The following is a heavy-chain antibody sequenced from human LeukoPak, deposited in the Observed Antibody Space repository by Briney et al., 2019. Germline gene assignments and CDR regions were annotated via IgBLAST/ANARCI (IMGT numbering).Heavy chain of an antibody. V-gene: IGHV3-74*01. Sequence: GGSLTLSCAASGSTFSSYWMHWVRQAPGKGLVWVSRINSDGSSTSYADSVKGRFTISRDNSKNTLSLQMNSLRAEDTALYYCAKGPGGARFDYWGQGTLVTVSS. J-gene: IGHJ4*02. CDR3: AKGPGGARFDY. CDR1: GSTFSSYW. CDR2: INSDGSST. D-gene: IGHD3-16*01.